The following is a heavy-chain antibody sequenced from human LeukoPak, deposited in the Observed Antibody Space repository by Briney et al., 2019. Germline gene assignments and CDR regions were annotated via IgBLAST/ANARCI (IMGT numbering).Heavy chain of an antibody. Sequence: ASVKVSCKASGYTFTGYYMHWVRQAPGQGLEWMGWINPNSGGTNYAQKFQGRVTMTRDTSISTAYMELSRLRSDDTAVYYCARGRDEYDPNWFDPWGQGTQVTASS. D-gene: IGHD1-1*01. CDR3: ARGRDEYDPNWFDP. CDR1: GYTFTGYY. CDR2: INPNSGGT. J-gene: IGHJ5*02. V-gene: IGHV1-2*02.